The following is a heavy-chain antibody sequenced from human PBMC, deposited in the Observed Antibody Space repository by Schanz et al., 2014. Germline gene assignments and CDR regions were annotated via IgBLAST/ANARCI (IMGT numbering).Heavy chain of an antibody. D-gene: IGHD1-1*01. Sequence: AQLMESGGGLVKPGGSLRLSCAASGFAFSVYGMHWVRQAPGKGPEWVSTISASGGSTYYADSVKGRFTISRDSGQNSLYLQMNSLRAGDTAVYYCARGTDWNLHYWGQGALVTVSS. J-gene: IGHJ4*02. CDR2: ISASGGST. CDR3: ARGTDWNLHY. V-gene: IGHV3-23*01. CDR1: GFAFSVYG.